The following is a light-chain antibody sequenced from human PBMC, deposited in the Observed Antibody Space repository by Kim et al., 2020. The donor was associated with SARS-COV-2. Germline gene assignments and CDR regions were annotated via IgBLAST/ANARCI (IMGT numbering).Light chain of an antibody. CDR1: SLRSYY. V-gene: IGLV3-19*01. J-gene: IGLJ1*01. Sequence: SSELTQDPAVSVALGQTVRITCQGDSLRSYYASWYQQKPGQAPVLVIYGKNNRHSGIPDRFSGSSSGNTASLTITGAQAEDEADYYCNSRDSSGNHLDVF. CDR3: NSRDSSGNHLDV. CDR2: GKN.